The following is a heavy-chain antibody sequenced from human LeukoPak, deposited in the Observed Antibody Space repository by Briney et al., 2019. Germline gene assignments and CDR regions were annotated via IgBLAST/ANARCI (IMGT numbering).Heavy chain of an antibody. CDR2: IKKDGSEK. D-gene: IGHD3-16*01. V-gene: IGHV3-7*01. CDR1: GFTFTNYW. Sequence: GGSLRLSCAASGFTFTNYWMSWVRQAPGKGLEWVANIKKDGSEKYYVDSVKGRFTISRDNAKNSLYLQMNSLRAEDTAVYYCARDVKGGNFDYWGQGTLVTVSS. CDR3: ARDVKGGNFDY. J-gene: IGHJ4*02.